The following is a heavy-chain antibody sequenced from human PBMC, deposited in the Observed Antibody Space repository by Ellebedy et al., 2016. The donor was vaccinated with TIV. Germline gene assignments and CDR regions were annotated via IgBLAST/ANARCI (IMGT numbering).Heavy chain of an antibody. V-gene: IGHV3-21*06. CDR1: GFTFSSYS. CDR2: ISSGNHYI. D-gene: IGHD3-10*01. J-gene: IGHJ4*02. Sequence: GESLKISCAASGFTFSSYSMNWVRQAPGKGLEWVSAISSGNHYIYYAASVKGRFTISRDDANNSLYLQMNSLRAEDTAIYSCARGSYWGGSGTEDHWGQGTLVTVSS. CDR3: ARGSYWGGSGTEDH.